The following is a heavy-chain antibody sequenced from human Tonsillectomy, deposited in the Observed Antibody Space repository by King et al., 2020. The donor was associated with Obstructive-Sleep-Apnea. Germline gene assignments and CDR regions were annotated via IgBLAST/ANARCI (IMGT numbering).Heavy chain of an antibody. J-gene: IGHJ6*02. V-gene: IGHV4-38-2*02. Sequence: QLQESGPGLVKPSGTLSLTCNVSGYFISTGYYWGWIRQPPGKGLEWIGNVYHSGTTYYNPSLKSRVTISVDTSKNQFSLKLNSVTAADTAVYYCARDGMAAGNYGMDVWGQGTTVTVSS. CDR1: GYFISTGYY. CDR2: VYHSGTT. D-gene: IGHD1-14*01. CDR3: ARDGMAAGNYGMDV.